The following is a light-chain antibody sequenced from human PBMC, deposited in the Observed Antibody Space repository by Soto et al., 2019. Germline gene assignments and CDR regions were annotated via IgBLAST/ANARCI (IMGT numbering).Light chain of an antibody. Sequence: DIQMNQSPSSLSASEADRVTITCRASQSVSTYVNWFQHKPGTAPKLLIFAASSLHSGVPSRFSGSGSGTDITLTISSLQPEDYATYYCQQSYTTPWTFGQGTKVEIK. V-gene: IGKV1-39*01. CDR2: AAS. J-gene: IGKJ1*01. CDR1: QSVSTY. CDR3: QQSYTTPWT.